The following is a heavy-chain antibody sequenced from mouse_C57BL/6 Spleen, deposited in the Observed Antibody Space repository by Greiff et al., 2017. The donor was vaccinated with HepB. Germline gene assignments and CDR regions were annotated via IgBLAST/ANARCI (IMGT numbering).Heavy chain of an antibody. V-gene: IGHV1-74*01. CDR3: ANYYSSSPFAY. Sequence: QVQLQQPGAELVKPGASVKVSCKASGYTFTSYWMHWVKQRPGQGLEWIGRIHPSDSDTNYNQKFKGKATLTVAKSSSTAYMQLISLTSEDSAIYYCANYYSSSPFAYWGQRTLVTVSA. CDR2: IHPSDSDT. J-gene: IGHJ3*01. D-gene: IGHD1-1*01. CDR1: GYTFTSYW.